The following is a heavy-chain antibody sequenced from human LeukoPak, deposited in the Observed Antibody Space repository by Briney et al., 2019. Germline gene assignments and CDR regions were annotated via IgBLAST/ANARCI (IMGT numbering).Heavy chain of an antibody. CDR3: ARGPGSGYYLSYYMDV. CDR1: GYSFTSYD. V-gene: IGHV1-8*03. J-gene: IGHJ6*03. D-gene: IGHD3-22*01. Sequence: ASVKLSCKASGYSFTSYDINWVRQATGQGLEWMGWMNPNSGNTGYAQKFQGRVIITRNTSISTAYMELSSLRSEDTAVYYCARGPGSGYYLSYYMDVWGKGTTVTVSS. CDR2: MNPNSGNT.